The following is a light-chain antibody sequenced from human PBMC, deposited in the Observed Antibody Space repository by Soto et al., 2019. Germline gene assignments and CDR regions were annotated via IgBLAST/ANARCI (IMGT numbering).Light chain of an antibody. CDR2: KVS. V-gene: IGKV2-30*01. J-gene: IGKJ1*01. Sequence: DVVITQSPLSLPVTLGQPASISCRSSQSLIYSDGIAYLNWFHQRPGQSPRRFIYKVSNRDSGVPDRFSGSGSGTDFALPISRVEAEDVGVYYCMQGTHWPPTFGRGTKVEIK. CDR3: MQGTHWPPT. CDR1: QSLIYSDGIAY.